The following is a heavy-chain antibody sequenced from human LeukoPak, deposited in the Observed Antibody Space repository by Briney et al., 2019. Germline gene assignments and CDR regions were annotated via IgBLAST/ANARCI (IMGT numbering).Heavy chain of an antibody. Sequence: GGSLRLSCAASGFTFSSYAMSWVRQAPGKGLEWVSVIIGRGDTTYYADSVKGRFTISRDNAKKSLYLQMNNLSAEDTALYYCVAGWGWLPDYWGQGTLVTVSS. V-gene: IGHV3-23*01. CDR2: IIGRGDTT. CDR3: VAGWGWLPDY. D-gene: IGHD3-16*01. CDR1: GFTFSSYA. J-gene: IGHJ4*02.